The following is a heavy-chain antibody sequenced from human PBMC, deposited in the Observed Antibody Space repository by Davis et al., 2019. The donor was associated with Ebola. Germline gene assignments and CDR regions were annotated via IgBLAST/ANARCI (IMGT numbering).Heavy chain of an antibody. Sequence: ASVKVSCKASGYAFTDYGVTWVRQAPGQGLEWMGRINPNRGDTDYPQRFQGRVTMTTDTSISTAYMDLSSLRSDDTAVYYCAREGCSNGVCHDFDYWGQGTLVTVSS. CDR2: INPNRGDT. CDR3: AREGCSNGVCHDFDY. CDR1: GYAFTDYG. V-gene: IGHV1-2*06. D-gene: IGHD2-8*01. J-gene: IGHJ4*02.